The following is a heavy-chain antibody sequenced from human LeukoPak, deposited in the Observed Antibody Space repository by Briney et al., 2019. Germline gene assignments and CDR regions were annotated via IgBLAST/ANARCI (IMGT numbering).Heavy chain of an antibody. CDR2: ISGSGGST. Sequence: PGGSLRLSCAASGFTFSSYAMSWVRQAPGKVLEWVSAISGSGGSTYYADSVKGRFTISRDNSKNTLYLQMNSLRAEDTAVYYCAKRSNSESYLYFDYWGQGTLVTVSS. CDR1: GFTFSSYA. V-gene: IGHV3-23*01. D-gene: IGHD1-26*01. J-gene: IGHJ4*02. CDR3: AKRSNSESYLYFDY.